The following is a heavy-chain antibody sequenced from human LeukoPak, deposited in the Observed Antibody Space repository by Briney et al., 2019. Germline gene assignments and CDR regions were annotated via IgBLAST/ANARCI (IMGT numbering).Heavy chain of an antibody. CDR2: IYWDDDK. J-gene: IGHJ5*02. D-gene: IGHD2-15*01. V-gene: IGHV2-5*02. CDR3: VHRPRPDRHCSGGSCYWFDP. Sequence: SGPALVNPTQTLTLTCTFSGFSLSTSGVGVGWIRQPPGKALEWLALIYWDDDKRYSPSLKSRLTITKDTSKNQVVLTMTNMDPVDTATYYCVHRPRPDRHCSGGSCYWFDPWGQGTLVTVSS. CDR1: GFSLSTSGVG.